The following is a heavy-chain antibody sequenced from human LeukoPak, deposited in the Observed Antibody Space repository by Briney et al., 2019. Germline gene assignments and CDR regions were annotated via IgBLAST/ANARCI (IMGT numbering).Heavy chain of an antibody. D-gene: IGHD3-10*01. CDR1: GFIFNTFW. Sequence: GGSLRLSCAASGFIFNTFWMNWVRLTPGKGLEWVAKINQDGSDMYYVDSVKGRFFVSRDNARNLVYLQMDSLRVDDTAVYYCARDFPGIGRGTFDFWGQGTIIIVSS. V-gene: IGHV3-7*03. J-gene: IGHJ3*01. CDR2: INQDGSDM. CDR3: ARDFPGIGRGTFDF.